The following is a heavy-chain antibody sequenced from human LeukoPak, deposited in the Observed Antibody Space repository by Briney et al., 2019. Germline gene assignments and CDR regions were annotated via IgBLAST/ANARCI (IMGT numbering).Heavy chain of an antibody. CDR1: GFTFSSYS. Sequence: GGSLRLSCAASGFTFSSYSMNWVRQAPGKGLEWVSSISSSSSYIYYADSVKGRFTISRDNAKNSLYLQMNSLRAEDTAVYYCASDPRQWPVLENPRLTINPPDAFDIWGQGTMVTVSS. CDR2: ISSSSSYI. CDR3: ASDPRQWPVLENPRLTINPPDAFDI. D-gene: IGHD6-19*01. V-gene: IGHV3-21*01. J-gene: IGHJ3*02.